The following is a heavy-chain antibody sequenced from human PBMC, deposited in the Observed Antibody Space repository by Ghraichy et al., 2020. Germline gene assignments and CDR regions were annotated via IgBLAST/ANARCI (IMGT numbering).Heavy chain of an antibody. CDR1: GGSISSYY. V-gene: IGHV4-59*08. J-gene: IGHJ5*02. CDR3: SRHRGLNFYDTSNYAPVYDP. D-gene: IGHD3-22*01. CDR2: IYYSGNT. Sequence: SETLSLTCTVSGGSISSYYWSWIRQPPGKGLEWIGYIYYSGNTNYNPSLKSRVTMSVYMSKNQFSLKLTSVTAAATAVYYCSRHRGLNFYDTSNYAPVYDPWGQGTLVTVSS.